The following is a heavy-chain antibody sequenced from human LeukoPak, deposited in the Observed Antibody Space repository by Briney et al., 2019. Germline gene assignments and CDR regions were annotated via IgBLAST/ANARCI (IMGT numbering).Heavy chain of an antibody. D-gene: IGHD3-9*01. Sequence: GGSLRLSCAASGFTFSSYAMSWVRQAPGKGLEWVSSISSSSSYIYYADSVKGRFTISRDNAKNSLYLQMNSLRAEDTAVYYCARAYYDILTGSDAALYYFDYWGQGTLVTVSS. CDR1: GFTFSSYA. CDR3: ARAYYDILTGSDAALYYFDY. J-gene: IGHJ4*02. CDR2: ISSSSSYI. V-gene: IGHV3-21*01.